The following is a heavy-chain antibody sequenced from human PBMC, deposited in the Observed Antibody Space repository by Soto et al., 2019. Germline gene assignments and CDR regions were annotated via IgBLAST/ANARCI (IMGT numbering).Heavy chain of an antibody. J-gene: IGHJ4*02. CDR3: ARSLLQGDF. Sequence: ASVKVSCKASGYIFIHYYIHWVRQAPGQGLEWMAIINLNGGSTNYAQKFQGRVTVTSDTSTSTVSMELNSLGSDDTAVYFCARSLLQGDFWGQGTLVTVSS. CDR1: GYIFIHYY. D-gene: IGHD2-21*01. CDR2: INLNGGST. V-gene: IGHV1-46*01.